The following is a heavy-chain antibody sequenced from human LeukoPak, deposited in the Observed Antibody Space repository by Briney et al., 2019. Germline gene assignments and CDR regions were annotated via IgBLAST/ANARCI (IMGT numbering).Heavy chain of an antibody. CDR3: GREGPGRYFDN. CDR2: INWNGGVT. D-gene: IGHD3-9*01. Sequence: GGSLRLSCAASGFTFSSYRMSWVRQAPGKGLEWVSNINWNGGVTGYAESVKGRFTISRDNAKNSLYLQMNSLRVEDTAFYYCGREGPGRYFDNWGQGILVTVSS. CDR1: GFTFSSYR. J-gene: IGHJ4*02. V-gene: IGHV3-20*04.